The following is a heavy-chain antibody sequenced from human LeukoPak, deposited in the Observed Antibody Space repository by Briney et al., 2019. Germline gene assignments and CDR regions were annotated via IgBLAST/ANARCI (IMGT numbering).Heavy chain of an antibody. Sequence: GGSLRLSCAASGFAFSDYYMSWIRQAPGEGLEGVSYISSSGSTIYYADSVKGRFTISRDNAKNSLYLQMNSLRAEDTAVYSCARVDSPFWSGYDYWGQGTPVTVSS. CDR3: ARVDSPFWSGYDY. CDR1: GFAFSDYY. D-gene: IGHD3-3*01. J-gene: IGHJ4*02. CDR2: ISSSGSTI. V-gene: IGHV3-11*04.